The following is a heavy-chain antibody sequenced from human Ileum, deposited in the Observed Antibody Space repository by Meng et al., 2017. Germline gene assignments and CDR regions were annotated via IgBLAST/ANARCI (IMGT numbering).Heavy chain of an antibody. V-gene: IGHV4-30-4*01. CDR2: IYSNGNT. CDR3: ARAPKYCTNAVCSRPLDS. D-gene: IGHD2-8*01. CDR1: CVSISSGDYY. Sequence: QVQLQESGPRLEALSHTLSLPCTVSCVSISSGDYYWSWVRQSPGKGPEWIGYIYSNGNTYSNPSLRGRLMISIDTSKNQFSLKLSSVTAADTAVYYCARAPKYCTNAVCSRPLDSWGQGTLVTVGS. J-gene: IGHJ4*02.